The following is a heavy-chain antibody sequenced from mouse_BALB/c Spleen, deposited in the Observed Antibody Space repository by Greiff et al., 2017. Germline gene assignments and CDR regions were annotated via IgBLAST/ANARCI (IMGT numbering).Heavy chain of an antibody. D-gene: IGHD1-1*01. CDR3: ARLGYYGSKGFAY. J-gene: IGHJ3*01. V-gene: IGHV1S81*02. CDR2: INPSNGRT. Sequence: QVQLQQPGAELVKPGASVKLSCKASGYTFTSYWMHWVKQRPGQGLEWIGEINPSNGRTNYNEKFKSKATLTVDKSSSTAYMQLSSLTSEDSAVYYCARLGYYGSKGFAYWGQGTLVTVSA. CDR1: GYTFTSYW.